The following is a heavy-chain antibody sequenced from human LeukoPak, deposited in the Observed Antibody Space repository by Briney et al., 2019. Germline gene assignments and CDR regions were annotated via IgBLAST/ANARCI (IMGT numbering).Heavy chain of an antibody. CDR1: GYTFTGYY. D-gene: IGHD3-3*01. V-gene: IGHV1-2*06. Sequence: ASVKVSCKASGYTFTGYYLHRVRQAPGQGPEWMGRINPNSGSTNYAQKFQGRVTMTRDTSINTAYMELSRLRSDDTAVYYCARETKLEWLLIFDYWGQGTLVTVSS. CDR2: INPNSGST. J-gene: IGHJ4*02. CDR3: ARETKLEWLLIFDY.